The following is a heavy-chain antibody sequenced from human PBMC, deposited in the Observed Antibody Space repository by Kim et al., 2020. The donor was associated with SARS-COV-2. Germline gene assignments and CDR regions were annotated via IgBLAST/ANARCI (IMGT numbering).Heavy chain of an antibody. CDR3: TRAHNIGRWAYYYYYYMDV. Sequence: GGSLRLSCTASGFTFGDYAMSWVRQAPGKGLEWVGFIRSKACGGTTEYAASVRGRFTISRDDSKSIAYLQVNSLKTEDTAVYYCTRAHNIGRWAYYYYYYMDVWGKGTTVTVSS. V-gene: IGHV3-49*04. J-gene: IGHJ6*03. D-gene: IGHD5-12*01. CDR1: GFTFGDYA. CDR2: IRSKACGGTT.